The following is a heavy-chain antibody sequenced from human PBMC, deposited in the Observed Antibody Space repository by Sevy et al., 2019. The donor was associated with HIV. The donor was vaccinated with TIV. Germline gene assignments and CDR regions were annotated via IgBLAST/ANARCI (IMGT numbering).Heavy chain of an antibody. CDR1: GFIFSSYA. CDR2: ISYDGSNK. J-gene: IGHJ4*02. V-gene: IGHV3-30*01. Sequence: GGSLRLSCAASGFIFSSYAMHWVRQTPGKGLEWVAVISYDGSNKYYADSVKGRFTISRDNSKNTLYLQMNSLRAEDTAVFYCARESRIKHFDNWGQGTLVTVSS. CDR3: ARESRIKHFDN.